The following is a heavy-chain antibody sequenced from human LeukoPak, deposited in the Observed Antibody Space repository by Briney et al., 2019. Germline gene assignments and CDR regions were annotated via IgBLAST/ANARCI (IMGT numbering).Heavy chain of an antibody. CDR3: ASEKIGYYDGSRRGWFDP. CDR1: GGSFSGYY. D-gene: IGHD3-22*01. J-gene: IGHJ5*02. V-gene: IGHV4-34*01. CDR2: INHSGST. Sequence: SETLSLTCAVYGGSFSGYYWSWIRQPPGKGLEWIGEINHSGSTNYNPSLKSRVTISVDTSKNQFSLKLSSVTAADAAVYYCASEKIGYYDGSRRGWFDPWGQGTLVTVSS.